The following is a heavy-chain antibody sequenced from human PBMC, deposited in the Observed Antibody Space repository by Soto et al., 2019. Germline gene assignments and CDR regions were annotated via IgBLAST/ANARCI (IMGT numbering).Heavy chain of an antibody. J-gene: IGHJ4*02. Sequence: PGAALPISCKVSGYNFAGYWIAWVRPMPGKGLELMGIIYPSDSDTRYRPSFQGQVTISADKSISSAYLQWSSLRASDTAMYYCARGGVSTRTFDYWGQGTPVTVSS. CDR3: ARGGVSTRTFDY. CDR2: IYPSDSDT. D-gene: IGHD3-3*01. CDR1: GYNFAGYW. V-gene: IGHV5-51*03.